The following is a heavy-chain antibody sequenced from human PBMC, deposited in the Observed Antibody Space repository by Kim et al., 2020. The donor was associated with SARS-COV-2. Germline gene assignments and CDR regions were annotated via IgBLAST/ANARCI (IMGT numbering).Heavy chain of an antibody. CDR1: GYTFTSYA. D-gene: IGHD6-19*01. V-gene: IGHV1-3*01. CDR2: INAGNGNT. CDR3: ARDRPPSGWYDAFSLADY. Sequence: ASVKVSCKASGYTFTSYAMHWVRQAPGQRLEWMGWINAGNGNTKYSQKFQGRVTITRDTSASTAYMELSSLRSEDTAVYYCARDRPPSGWYDAFSLADYWGQGTLVTVSS. J-gene: IGHJ4*02.